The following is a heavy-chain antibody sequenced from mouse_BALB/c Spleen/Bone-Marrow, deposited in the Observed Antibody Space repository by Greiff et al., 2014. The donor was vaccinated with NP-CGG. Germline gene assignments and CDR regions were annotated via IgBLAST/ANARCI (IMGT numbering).Heavy chain of an antibody. CDR1: GFNIKDFY. D-gene: IGHD1-1*01. V-gene: IGHV14-4*02. CDR3: NIIDYSFDY. J-gene: IGHJ2*01. CDR2: VDPENGDT. Sequence: VQLKESGAELVRPGASVKLSCTASGFNIKDFYMHWLRQRPEQGLEWIGWVDPENGDTECAPKFQGKATMTADTSSNTAYLQLSNLTSEDTAVCYCNIIDYSFDYWGQGTTLTVSS.